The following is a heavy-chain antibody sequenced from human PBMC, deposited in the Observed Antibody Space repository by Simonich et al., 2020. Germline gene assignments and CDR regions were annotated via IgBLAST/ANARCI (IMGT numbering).Heavy chain of an antibody. CDR2: IYHSGST. J-gene: IGHJ4*02. V-gene: IGHV4-38-2*01. Sequence: QVQLQESGPGLVKPSETLSLTCAVSGYSISSGYYWGWIRQPPGKGLVGIGSIYHSGSTYSNPSLKSRVTISVDTSKNQFSLKLSSVTAADTAVYYCARGLTGDYWGQGTLVTVSS. D-gene: IGHD7-27*01. CDR1: GYSISSGYY. CDR3: ARGLTGDY.